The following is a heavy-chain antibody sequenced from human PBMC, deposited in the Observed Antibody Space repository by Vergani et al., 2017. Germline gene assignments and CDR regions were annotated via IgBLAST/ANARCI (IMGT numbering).Heavy chain of an antibody. Sequence: QVQLVQSGAEVKKPGASVKVSCKASGYTFTSYDINWVRQATGQGLEWMGWMNPNSGNTGYAQKFQGRVTMTRNTSISTAYMELSSLRSEDTAVYYCARGARAVAAFYYGMDVWGQGTTVTVSS. V-gene: IGHV1-8*01. CDR2: MNPNSGNT. CDR3: ARGARAVAAFYYGMDV. CDR1: GYTFTSYD. J-gene: IGHJ6*02. D-gene: IGHD6-19*01.